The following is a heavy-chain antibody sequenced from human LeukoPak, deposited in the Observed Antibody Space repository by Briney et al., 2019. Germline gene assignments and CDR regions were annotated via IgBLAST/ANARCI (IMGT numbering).Heavy chain of an antibody. CDR1: GGTFSSYA. CDR3: TRDNSGIDF. V-gene: IGHV7-4-1*02. Sequence: ASVKVSCKASGGTFSSYAISWVRQAPGQGLEWMGWINTHTGNPRYGQGFTGRFVFSLDTSVNTAYLQINSLKSEDTATYYCTRDNSGIDFWGQGTLVTVSS. CDR2: INTHTGNP. J-gene: IGHJ4*02. D-gene: IGHD3-10*01.